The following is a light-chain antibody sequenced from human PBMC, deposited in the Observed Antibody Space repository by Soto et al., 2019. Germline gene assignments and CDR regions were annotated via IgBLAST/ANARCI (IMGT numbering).Light chain of an antibody. CDR2: DVN. CDR3: SSFAGTSSLYI. V-gene: IGLV2-11*01. Sequence: QSALTQPLSVSGSPGQSVAISCTGTSNDVGAYDHVSWYQHSPDKAPKLLIFDVNKRPSGVPDRFSGSKSGNTASLTISGLQADDEAEYFCSSFAGTSSLYIFGSGTKVTVL. CDR1: SNDVGAYDH. J-gene: IGLJ1*01.